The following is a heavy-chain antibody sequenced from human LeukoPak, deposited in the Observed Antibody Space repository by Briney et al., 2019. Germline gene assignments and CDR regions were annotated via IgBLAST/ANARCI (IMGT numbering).Heavy chain of an antibody. D-gene: IGHD3-22*01. J-gene: IGHJ3*02. CDR2: IIPIFGTA. Sequence: ASVKVSCKASGGTFSSYAISWVRQAPGQGLEWMGGIIPIFGTANYAQKFQGRVTITADESTSTAYMELSSLRSEDTAVYYCARALYYDSSGYYYADAFDIRGQGTMVTVSS. CDR3: ARALYYDSSGYYYADAFDI. CDR1: GGTFSSYA. V-gene: IGHV1-69*13.